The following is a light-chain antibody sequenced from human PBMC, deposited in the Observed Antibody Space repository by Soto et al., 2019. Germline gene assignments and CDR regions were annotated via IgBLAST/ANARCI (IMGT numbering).Light chain of an antibody. J-gene: IGKJ1*01. CDR3: QQYYSYLLA. V-gene: IGKV1-8*01. CDR2: AAS. CDR1: QGIRSY. Sequence: AIRMTQSPSSFSASTGDRVTNTCRASQGIRSYLAWYQQKPGKAPKLLIYAASTLQSGVPSRFSGSGSGTDFTLTISCLQSEDFATYYCQQYYSYLLAFGQGTKVEIK.